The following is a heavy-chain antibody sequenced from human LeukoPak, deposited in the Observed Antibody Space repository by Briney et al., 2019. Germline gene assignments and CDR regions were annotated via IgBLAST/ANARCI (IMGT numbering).Heavy chain of an antibody. J-gene: IGHJ3*02. V-gene: IGHV4-4*07. CDR1: GGSISSYY. D-gene: IGHD4-17*01. CDR2: IYTSGST. Sequence: SETLSLTCTVSGGSISSYYWSWIRQPAGKGLEWIGRIYTSGSTNYNPSLKSRVTMSVDTSKNQFSLKLSSVTAADTAVYYCARPRLYYGGNSHAFDIWGQGTMVTVSS. CDR3: ARPRLYYGGNSHAFDI.